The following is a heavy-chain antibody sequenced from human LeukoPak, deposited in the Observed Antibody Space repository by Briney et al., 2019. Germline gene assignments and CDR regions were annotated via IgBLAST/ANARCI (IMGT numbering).Heavy chain of an antibody. J-gene: IGHJ5*02. V-gene: IGHV1-18*01. CDR3: ARVPSGGDRFDP. CDR2: ISAYNGNK. CDR1: GYTFTSYG. D-gene: IGHD3-16*01. Sequence: ASVTVSSTASGYTFTSYGISWVRQAPGQGGEWMGWISAYNGNKNYTQKLQGRVTMTTYPSTSTAYMELRSLRSDDTAVYYCARVPSGGDRFDPWGQGTLVTVSS.